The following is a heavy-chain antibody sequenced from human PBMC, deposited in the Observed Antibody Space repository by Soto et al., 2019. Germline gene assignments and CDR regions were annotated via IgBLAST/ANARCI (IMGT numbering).Heavy chain of an antibody. CDR1: GFTFSSDS. V-gene: IGHV3-48*01. CDR3: ARDYSSYGPFDY. J-gene: IGHJ4*02. CDR2: ISSSTI. Sequence: GGSLRLSCAASGFTFSSDSMNWVRQAPGKGLEWVSYISSSTIYYADSVKGRFTISRDNAKNSLYLQMNSLRAEDTAVYYCARDYSSYGPFDYWGQGTLVTVSS. D-gene: IGHD5-18*01.